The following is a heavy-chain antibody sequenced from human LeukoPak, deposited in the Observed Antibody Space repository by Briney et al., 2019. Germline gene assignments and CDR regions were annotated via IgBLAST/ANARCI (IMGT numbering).Heavy chain of an antibody. D-gene: IGHD1-26*01. CDR2: IRSKANSYAT. CDR3: AKDPRRGVGFVGATFDY. V-gene: IGHV3-73*01. J-gene: IGHJ4*02. CDR1: GFTFSSYA. Sequence: GGSLRLSCAASGFTFSSYAMHWVRQASGKGLEWVGRIRSKANSYATAYAASVKGRFTISRDDSKNTAYLQMNSLKTEDTAVYYCAKDPRRGVGFVGATFDYWGQGTLVSVSS.